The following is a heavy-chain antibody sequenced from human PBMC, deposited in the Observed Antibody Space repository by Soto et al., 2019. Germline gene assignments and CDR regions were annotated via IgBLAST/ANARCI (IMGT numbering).Heavy chain of an antibody. D-gene: IGHD5-18*01. CDR3: AGWIQIQRYYFYGMDV. CDR1: VGSLSSSNW. CDR2: IYHSGST. J-gene: IGHJ6*02. V-gene: IGHV4-4*02. Sequence: QVQLQASGPGLVKSSGTLSLTCAGSVGSLSSSNWWRWVRKPPGKGLECIVAIYHSGSTNYNPSLKSRVSIAVAKSQHGFSLNLISVTAADTAVYYCAGWIQIQRYYFYGMDVWGQGTMVTVSS.